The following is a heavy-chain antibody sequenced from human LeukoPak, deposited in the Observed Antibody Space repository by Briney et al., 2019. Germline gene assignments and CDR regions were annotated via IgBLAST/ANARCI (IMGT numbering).Heavy chain of an antibody. CDR3: ARVPDDPWSGYFFDC. CDR2: INQDGSDK. Sequence: PGGSLRLSCATSRFIFSSYWMTWVRRTPGKGLEWVASINQDGSDKYYVDSVKGRFTISRDNTRNSLFLQMNGLRVEDTAVYFCARVPDDPWSGYFFDCWGQGTLVTVSS. D-gene: IGHD3-3*01. J-gene: IGHJ4*02. V-gene: IGHV3-7*01. CDR1: RFIFSSYW.